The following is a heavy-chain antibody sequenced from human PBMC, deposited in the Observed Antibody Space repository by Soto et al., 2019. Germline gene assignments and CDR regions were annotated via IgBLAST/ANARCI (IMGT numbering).Heavy chain of an antibody. J-gene: IGHJ4*02. CDR1: GFTFSGYS. CDR3: ARAYYDSSGYYRYFDY. CDR2: ISSSSSTI. D-gene: IGHD3-22*01. Sequence: GGSLRLSCAASGFTFSGYSMNWVRQAPGKGLEWVSYISSSSSTIYYADSVKGRFTISRDNAKNSLYLQMNSLRDEDTAVYYCARAYYDSSGYYRYFDYWGQGTLVTVSS. V-gene: IGHV3-48*02.